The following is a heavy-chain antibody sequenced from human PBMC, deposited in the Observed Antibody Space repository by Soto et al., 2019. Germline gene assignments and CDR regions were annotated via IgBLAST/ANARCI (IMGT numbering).Heavy chain of an antibody. CDR3: ARVPSLARTMVRGAVDY. CDR1: GGSISSGGYY. CDR2: IYYSGST. V-gene: IGHV4-31*03. J-gene: IGHJ4*02. D-gene: IGHD3-10*01. Sequence: QVQLQESGPGLVKPSQTLSLTCTVSGGSISSGGYYWSWIRQHPGKGLEWIGYIYYSGSTYYNPSLKSRVTISVDTSKNQFSLKLSSVTAADTAVHYCARVPSLARTMVRGAVDYWGQGTLVTVSS.